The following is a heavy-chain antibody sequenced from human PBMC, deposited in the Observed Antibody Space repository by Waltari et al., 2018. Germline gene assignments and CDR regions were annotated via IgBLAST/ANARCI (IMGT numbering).Heavy chain of an antibody. D-gene: IGHD3-3*01. CDR2: ISYDGSNK. V-gene: IGHV3-30*18. J-gene: IGHJ4*02. CDR1: GFTFSSYG. CDR3: AKDGDFWSGYLDY. Sequence: QVQLVESGGGVVQPGRSLRLSCAASGFTFSSYGMHWVRQAPGKGLGWVAVISYDGSNKYYADSVKGRFTISRDNSKNTLYLQMNSLRAEDTAVYYCAKDGDFWSGYLDYWGQGTLVTVSS.